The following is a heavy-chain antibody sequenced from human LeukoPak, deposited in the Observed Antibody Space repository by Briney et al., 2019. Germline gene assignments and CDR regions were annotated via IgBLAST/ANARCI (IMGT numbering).Heavy chain of an antibody. Sequence: GESLKISCKGSGYSFTSYWIGWVRQMPGKGLEWMGIIYPGDSDTRYSPSFQGQVTMTADKSIGTAYLQWSSLKASDTAMYYCARQGLGGGDGSGAFDIWGQGTMVTVSS. D-gene: IGHD2-21*02. CDR2: IYPGDSDT. CDR1: GYSFTSYW. V-gene: IGHV5-51*01. J-gene: IGHJ3*02. CDR3: ARQGLGGGDGSGAFDI.